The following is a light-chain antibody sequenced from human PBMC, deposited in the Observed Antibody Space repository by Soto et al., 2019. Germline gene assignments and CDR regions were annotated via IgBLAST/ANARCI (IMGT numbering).Light chain of an antibody. CDR3: QQYGSSTPIT. V-gene: IGKV3-20*01. CDR2: GAS. Sequence: EIVLTQSPGTLSLSPGERATLSCRASQSVSSSYLAWYQQKPGQAPRLLIYGASSRATGIPDRFSGSRSGTDFTLTISRLEPEEFAVYYCQQYGSSTPITFGQGTRLEIK. CDR1: QSVSSSY. J-gene: IGKJ5*01.